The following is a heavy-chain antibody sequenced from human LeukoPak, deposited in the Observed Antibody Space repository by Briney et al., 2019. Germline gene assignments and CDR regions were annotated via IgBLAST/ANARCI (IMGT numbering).Heavy chain of an antibody. D-gene: IGHD1-26*01. CDR1: GGSLSGYY. CDR2: INHSGST. CDR3: ARQVVGATTDY. Sequence: SETLSLTCAVYGGSLSGYYWSWIRQPPGKGLEWIGEINHSGSTNYNPSLKSRVTISVDTSKNQFSLKLSSVTAADTAVYYCARQVVGATTDYWGQGTLVTVSS. J-gene: IGHJ4*02. V-gene: IGHV4-34*01.